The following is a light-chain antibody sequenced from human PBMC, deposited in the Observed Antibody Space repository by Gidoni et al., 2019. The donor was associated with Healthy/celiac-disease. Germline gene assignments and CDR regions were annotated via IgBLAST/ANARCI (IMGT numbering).Light chain of an antibody. CDR1: QSLLHSNGYNY. CDR3: MQALQTSYT. J-gene: IGKJ2*01. Sequence: DIVMTQSPLSLPVTPGEPASISCRSSQSLLHSNGYNYLDWYLQKPGQSPQLLIYLGSNRASGVPDRLSGSGSGTDFTLKISRVEAEDVGVYYCMQALQTSYTFXXXTKLEIK. CDR2: LGS. V-gene: IGKV2-28*01.